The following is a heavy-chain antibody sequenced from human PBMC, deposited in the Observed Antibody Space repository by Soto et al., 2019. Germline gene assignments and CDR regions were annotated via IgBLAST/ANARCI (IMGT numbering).Heavy chain of an antibody. Sequence: ASVKVSCKASGYPLTNNDVTWVRHATGQGLEWMGWMNPGSGDTGYAQKFHGRVTMTRNISIATAYMELSSLRSEDTAIYYCARMASFGSLNWFDPWGQGTLVTVSS. V-gene: IGHV1-8*01. D-gene: IGHD5-18*01. J-gene: IGHJ5*02. CDR1: GYPLTNND. CDR3: ARMASFGSLNWFDP. CDR2: MNPGSGDT.